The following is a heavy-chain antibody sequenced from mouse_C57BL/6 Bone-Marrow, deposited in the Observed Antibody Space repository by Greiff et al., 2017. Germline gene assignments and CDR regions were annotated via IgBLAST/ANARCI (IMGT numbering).Heavy chain of an antibody. V-gene: IGHV1-74*01. CDR3: APSIYYYSTGFAY. Sequence: QVQLQQPGAELVKPGASVKVSCKASGYTFTSYWMHWVKQRPGQGLEWIGRIHPSDSDTNYNQKFKGKATLTVDKSSSTAYMQLSSLTSEVSAVDYCAPSIYYYSTGFAYWGQGTLVTVSA. CDR2: IHPSDSDT. D-gene: IGHD1-1*01. J-gene: IGHJ3*01. CDR1: GYTFTSYW.